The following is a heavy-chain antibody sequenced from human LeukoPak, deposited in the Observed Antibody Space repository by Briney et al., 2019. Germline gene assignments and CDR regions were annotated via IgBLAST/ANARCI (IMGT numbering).Heavy chain of an antibody. D-gene: IGHD1-26*01. Sequence: ASVKVSCKASGYTFTSYDINWVRQATGQGLEWMGWMNPNSGNTGYAQKFQGRVTITRNTSISTAYMELSSLRSEDTAVYYCARGSRGRGSYFGHTNRQTYYFDYWGQGTLVTVSS. CDR3: ARGSRGRGSYFGHTNRQTYYFDY. CDR2: MNPNSGNT. CDR1: GYTFTSYD. V-gene: IGHV1-8*03. J-gene: IGHJ4*02.